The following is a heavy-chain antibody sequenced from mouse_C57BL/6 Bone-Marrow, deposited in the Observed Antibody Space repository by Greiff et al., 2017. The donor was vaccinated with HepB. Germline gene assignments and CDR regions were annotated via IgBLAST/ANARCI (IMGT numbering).Heavy chain of an antibody. V-gene: IGHV1-18*01. Sequence: EVQLQQSGPELVKPGASVKIPCKASGYTFTDYNMDWVKQSHGKSLEWIGDINPNNGGTIYNQKFKGKATLTVDKSSSTAYMELRSLTSEDTAVYYCARRYDYDGRPAMDYWGQGTSVTVSS. CDR2: INPNNGGT. D-gene: IGHD2-4*01. CDR3: ARRYDYDGRPAMDY. J-gene: IGHJ4*01. CDR1: GYTFTDYN.